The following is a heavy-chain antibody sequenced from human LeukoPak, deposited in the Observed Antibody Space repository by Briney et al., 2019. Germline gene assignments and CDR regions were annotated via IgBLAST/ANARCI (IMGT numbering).Heavy chain of an antibody. CDR2: INHSGST. V-gene: IGHV4-34*01. Sequence: PSETLSLTCAVYGGSFSGYYWSWIRQPPGKGLEWIGEINHSGSTNYNPSLKSRVTISGDTSKNQFSLKLSSVTAADTAVYYCATDGMVRGPDAWFDSWGQGTLVTVSS. D-gene: IGHD3-10*01. CDR1: GGSFSGYY. J-gene: IGHJ5*01. CDR3: ATDGMVRGPDAWFDS.